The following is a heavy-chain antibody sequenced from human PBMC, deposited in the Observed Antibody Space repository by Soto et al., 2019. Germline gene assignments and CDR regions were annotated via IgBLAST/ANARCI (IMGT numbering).Heavy chain of an antibody. Sequence: SETLSLTCTVSGGSISSGGYYWSWIRQHPGKGLEWIGYIYYSGSTYYNPSLKSRVTISVDTSKNQFSLKLSSVTAADTAVYYCARHALPSINIVVVPAAIMGWFDPWGQGTLVTVSS. V-gene: IGHV4-39*01. D-gene: IGHD2-2*01. J-gene: IGHJ5*02. CDR1: GGSISSGGYY. CDR3: ARHALPSINIVVVPAAIMGWFDP. CDR2: IYYSGST.